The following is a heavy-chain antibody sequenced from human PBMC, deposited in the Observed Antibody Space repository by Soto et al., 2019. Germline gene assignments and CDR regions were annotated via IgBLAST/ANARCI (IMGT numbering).Heavy chain of an antibody. CDR2: IYHSGSI. J-gene: IGHJ4*02. D-gene: IGHD3-3*01. CDR1: GGSISSGGYS. Sequence: PSETLSLTCAVSGGSISSGGYSWSWIRQPPGKGLEWIGYIYHSGSIYYNPSLKSRVTISVDRSKNQFSLKLSSVTAADTAVYYCARDGSGNFDYWGQGTLVTVSS. V-gene: IGHV4-30-2*01. CDR3: ARDGSGNFDY.